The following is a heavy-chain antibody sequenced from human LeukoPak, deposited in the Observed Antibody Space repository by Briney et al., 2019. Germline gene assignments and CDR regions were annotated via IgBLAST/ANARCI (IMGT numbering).Heavy chain of an antibody. J-gene: IGHJ4*02. D-gene: IGHD3-22*01. V-gene: IGHV4-59*08. CDR3: ARLSSGYKTNFDY. CDR1: GGSISSYY. CDR2: IYYSGST. Sequence: PETLSLTCTVSGGSISSYYWSWIRQPPGKGLEWIGYIYYSGSTNYNPSLKSRVTISVDTSKNQFSLKLSPVTAADTAVYYCARLSSGYKTNFDYWGQGTLVTVSS.